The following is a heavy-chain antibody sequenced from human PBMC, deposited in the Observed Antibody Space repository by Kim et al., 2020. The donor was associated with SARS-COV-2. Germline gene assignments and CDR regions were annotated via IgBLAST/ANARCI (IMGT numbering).Heavy chain of an antibody. Sequence: GGSLRLSCAASGFTFSNAWMSWVRQAPGKGLEWVRRIKSKTDGGTTDYAAPVKGRFTISRDDSKNTLYLQMNSLKTEDTAVYYCTTDRDPGVTGSTVDYWGQGTLVTVSS. CDR1: GFTFSNAW. V-gene: IGHV3-15*01. J-gene: IGHJ4*02. CDR2: IKSKTDGGTT. D-gene: IGHD2-21*02. CDR3: TTDRDPGVTGSTVDY.